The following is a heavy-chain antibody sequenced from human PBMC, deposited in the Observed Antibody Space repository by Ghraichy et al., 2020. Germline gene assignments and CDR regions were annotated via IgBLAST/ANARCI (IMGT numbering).Heavy chain of an antibody. CDR1: GGSISTRNW. CDR3: ARTIDYSGSAMDV. CDR2: VDQSGDT. D-gene: IGHD2-21*01. Sequence: SETLSLTCIVSGGSISTRNWWNRVRQPPGRGLEWMGEVDQSGDTNYNPSLESRVTLSVDVSRNTFSLKLTSVTDADTAVYFCARTIDYSGSAMDVWGPGASGTV. J-gene: IGHJ6*02. V-gene: IGHV4/OR15-8*02.